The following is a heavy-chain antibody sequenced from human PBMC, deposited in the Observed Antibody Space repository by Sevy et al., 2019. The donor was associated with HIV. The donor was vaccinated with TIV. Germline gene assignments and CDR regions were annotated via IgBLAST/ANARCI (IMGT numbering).Heavy chain of an antibody. J-gene: IGHJ3*02. V-gene: IGHV3-23*01. CDR1: GFTFSSYA. D-gene: IGHD2-2*01. CDR3: AKEVGDIVVVPAAGAHDAFDI. Sequence: GGSLRLSCAASGFTFSSYAMSWVRQAPGKGLEWVSAISGSGGSTYYADSVKGRFTISRDNSKNMLYLQLNSLRAEDTAVYYCAKEVGDIVVVPAAGAHDAFDIWGQGTMVTVSS. CDR2: ISGSGGST.